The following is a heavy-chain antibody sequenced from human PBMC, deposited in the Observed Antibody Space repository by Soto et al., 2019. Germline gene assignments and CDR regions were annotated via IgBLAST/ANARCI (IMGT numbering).Heavy chain of an antibody. J-gene: IGHJ4*02. CDR2: INTYSGKT. V-gene: IGHV1-18*01. Sequence: QVQLVQSGPEVKKPGASVKVSCKASGYTFGIYSITWVRQAPGQGLEWLGGINTYSGKTKYAQKVQGRVTLTTDTSTSTAYMDMRSLRSDDTAVYYCARIYGDPSSSTGFDYWGQGTLVSVSS. CDR1: GYTFGIYS. D-gene: IGHD2-21*02. CDR3: ARIYGDPSSSTGFDY.